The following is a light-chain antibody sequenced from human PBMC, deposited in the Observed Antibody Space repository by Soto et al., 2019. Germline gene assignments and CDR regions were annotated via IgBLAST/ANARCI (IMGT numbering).Light chain of an antibody. CDR3: GTWDSSLSAEI. CDR2: DNN. J-gene: IGLJ2*01. Sequence: QSVLTQPPSVSVAPGQMVTISCSGSSSNIGNNYVSWYRQLPGTAPKLLIYDNNKRPSGIPDRFSGSKSGTSATLGITGLQTGDEADYYCGTWDSSLSAEIFGGGTKLTVL. V-gene: IGLV1-51*01. CDR1: SSNIGNNY.